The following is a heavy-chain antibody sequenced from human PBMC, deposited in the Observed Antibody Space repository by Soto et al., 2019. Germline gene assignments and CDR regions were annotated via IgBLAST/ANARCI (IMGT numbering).Heavy chain of an antibody. J-gene: IGHJ5*02. CDR2: IYYSGGT. Sequence: QVQLQESGPGLVKPSQTLSLTCTVSGGSISSGGYYWSWIRQHPGKGLEWIGYIYYSGGTSYNPSLKSRVTISVDTSKTQFSLKLSSVTAADTAVYYCARALYSRPKPSWFDPWGQGTLVTVSS. D-gene: IGHD6-13*01. CDR3: ARALYSRPKPSWFDP. CDR1: GGSISSGGYY. V-gene: IGHV4-31*03.